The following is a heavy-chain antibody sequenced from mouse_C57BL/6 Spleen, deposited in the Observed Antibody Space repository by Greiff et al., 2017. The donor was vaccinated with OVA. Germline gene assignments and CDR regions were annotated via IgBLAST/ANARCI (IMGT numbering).Heavy chain of an antibody. Sequence: VQLKESGGGLVKPGGSLKLSCAASGFTFSDYGMHWVRQAPEKGLEWVAYISSGSSTIYYADTVKGRFTISRDNAKNTLFLQMTSLRSEDTAMYYCARFLGRPRAAMDDWGQGTSVTVSS. CDR1: GFTFSDYG. J-gene: IGHJ4*01. CDR2: ISSGSSTI. V-gene: IGHV5-17*01. CDR3: ARFLGRPRAAMDD. D-gene: IGHD4-1*01.